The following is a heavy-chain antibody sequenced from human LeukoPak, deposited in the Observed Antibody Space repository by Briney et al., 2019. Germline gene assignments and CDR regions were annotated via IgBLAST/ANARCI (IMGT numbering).Heavy chain of an antibody. CDR3: ARLFRNYYDSSGRGRLDY. Sequence: GASLQISCKGSGSNFTNYWIGWVRQLPGKGLEWMGIIYPVDSDTRYSPSFQGQVTISVDKSITTAYLQWSSLKASDTAMYYCARLFRNYYDSSGRGRLDYWGQGTLVTVSS. CDR2: IYPVDSDT. CDR1: GSNFTNYW. V-gene: IGHV5-51*01. D-gene: IGHD3-22*01. J-gene: IGHJ4*02.